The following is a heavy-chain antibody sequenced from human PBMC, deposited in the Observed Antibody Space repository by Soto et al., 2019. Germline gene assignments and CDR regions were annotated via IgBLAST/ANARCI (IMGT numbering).Heavy chain of an antibody. CDR2: INWNGGST. V-gene: IGHV3-20*01. D-gene: IGHD3-10*01. Sequence: KVLECVSGINWNGGSTGYADSVKGRFTISRDNAKNSLYLQMNSLRAEDTALYHCARDGFGELSSEDMDVWGKGTTVTVSS. CDR3: ARDGFGELSSEDMDV. J-gene: IGHJ6*03.